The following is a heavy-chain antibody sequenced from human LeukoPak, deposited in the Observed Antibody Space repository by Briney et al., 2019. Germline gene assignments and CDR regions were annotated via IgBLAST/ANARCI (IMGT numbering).Heavy chain of an antibody. V-gene: IGHV3-23*01. D-gene: IGHD2-15*01. CDR1: GFTFSSYA. CDR3: AKLIGYCTGGSCYHDNFDV. CDR2: LGGSGCFT. Sequence: GGSLRLSCAASGFTFSSYAMSWVRQAPGKGLEWVSALGGSGCFTVYGDSVKGRFTISRDNSKNTVYLQMRSLRAEDTALYYCAKLIGYCTGGSCYHDNFDVWGQGTMVTISS. J-gene: IGHJ3*01.